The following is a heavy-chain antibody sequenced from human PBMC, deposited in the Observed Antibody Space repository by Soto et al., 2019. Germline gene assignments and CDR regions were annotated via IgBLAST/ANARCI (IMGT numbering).Heavy chain of an antibody. Sequence: QLQLQESGSGPVKPSQTLSPTCAVSGGSISSGGYSWSWIRQPPGKGLEWIGYIYPSGTTYHNPSLKSRVTISVDRSKNQFYLKLSSVTAADTAVYYWARAGGLGAVAVDYWGQGTLVTVSS. V-gene: IGHV4-30-2*01. J-gene: IGHJ4*02. CDR2: IYPSGTT. CDR1: GGSISSGGYS. CDR3: ARAGGLGAVAVDY. D-gene: IGHD6-19*01.